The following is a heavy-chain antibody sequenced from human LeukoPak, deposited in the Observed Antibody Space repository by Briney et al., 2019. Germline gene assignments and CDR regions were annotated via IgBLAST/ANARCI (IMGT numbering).Heavy chain of an antibody. Sequence: ASVKVSCKASVYTFTSYGISCGRQAPGQGLEWMGCISAYNGNTNYAQKLQGRVTMTTDTSTSTAYMALRSLGSDDTVVYYCARDRGYVLRFLEWPSEYYYYMAVWGKGQTVIVSS. D-gene: IGHD3-3*01. CDR2: ISAYNGNT. V-gene: IGHV1-18*01. CDR3: ARDRGYVLRFLEWPSEYYYYMAV. CDR1: VYTFTSYG. J-gene: IGHJ6*03.